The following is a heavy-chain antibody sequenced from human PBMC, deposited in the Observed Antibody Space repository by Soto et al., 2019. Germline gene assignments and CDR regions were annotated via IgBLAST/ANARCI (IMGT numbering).Heavy chain of an antibody. V-gene: IGHV1-69*12. CDR2: IIPIFGTA. Sequence: QVQLVQSGAEVKKPGSSVKVSCKASGGTFSSYAISWVRQAPGQGLEWMGGIIPIFGTANYAQKFQGRVTITADESRSTAYMGLSSLRSEDTAVYYWAGLRRWSGIWSHGMDVWGQGTTVTVSS. CDR1: GGTFSSYA. CDR3: AGLRRWSGIWSHGMDV. D-gene: IGHD3-3*01. J-gene: IGHJ6*02.